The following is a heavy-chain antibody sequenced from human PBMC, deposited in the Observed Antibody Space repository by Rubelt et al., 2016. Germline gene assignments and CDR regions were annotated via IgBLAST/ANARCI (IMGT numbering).Heavy chain of an antibody. J-gene: IGHJ5*02. CDR2: INYKGSTI. V-gene: IGHV3-48*04. CDR3: ARVITGSSGWSA. D-gene: IGHD6-19*01. Sequence: QLGMRGGGLVQPGGSLRLSCAASGFTFSSYSMNWVRQAPGKGLEWISYINYKGSTISYADSVKGRFTISRDNAKNSLFLQMNSLRAEDTAVYYCARVITGSSGWSAWGQGTLVTVSS. CDR1: GFTFSSYS.